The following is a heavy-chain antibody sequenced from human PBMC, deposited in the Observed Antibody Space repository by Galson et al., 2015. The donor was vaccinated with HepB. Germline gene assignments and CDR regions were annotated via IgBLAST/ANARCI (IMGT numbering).Heavy chain of an antibody. J-gene: IGHJ4*02. D-gene: IGHD2-2*01. V-gene: IGHV3-23*01. CDR2: IDGSGAYT. CDR1: GFTLSNYA. Sequence: SLRLSCAASGFTLSNYAMSWVRQAPGKGLEWVSAIDGSGAYTYYADSVKGRFTISRDNSKNTLYLQVNSLRAEDTAVYYCAKGSSGDQPYYFDYWGQRTLVTVTS. CDR3: AKGSSGDQPYYFDY.